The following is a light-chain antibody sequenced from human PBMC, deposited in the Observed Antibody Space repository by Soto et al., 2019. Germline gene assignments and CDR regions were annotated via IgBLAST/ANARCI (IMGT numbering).Light chain of an antibody. J-gene: IGLJ2*01. CDR2: DVS. CDR3: RSYTSSSTLEVV. Sequence: QSALTQPASVSGSPGQSITISCTGTSSDVGGYNYVSWYQQHPGKAPKLMIYDVSNRPSGVSNRFSGSKSGNTACLTISGLQAEAESDYYCRSYTSSSTLEVVFGGGSNVTVL. V-gene: IGLV2-14*01. CDR1: SSDVGGYNY.